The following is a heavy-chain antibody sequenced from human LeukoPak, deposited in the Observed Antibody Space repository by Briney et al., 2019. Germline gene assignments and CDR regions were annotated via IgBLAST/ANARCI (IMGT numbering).Heavy chain of an antibody. V-gene: IGHV3-66*01. D-gene: IGHD4-17*01. Sequence: PGGSLRLSCAASGFTVRSNYMSWVRQAPGKGLEWVSVIYSGGSTYYADSVKGRFTISRDNSKNTLYLQMNSLRDEDTAVYYCARGGRSTVTHFDYWGQGTLVTVSS. CDR3: ARGGRSTVTHFDY. J-gene: IGHJ4*02. CDR1: GFTVRSNY. CDR2: IYSGGST.